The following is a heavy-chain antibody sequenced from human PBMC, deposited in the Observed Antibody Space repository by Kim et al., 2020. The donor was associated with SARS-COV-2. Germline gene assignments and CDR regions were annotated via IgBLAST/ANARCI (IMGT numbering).Heavy chain of an antibody. CDR1: GFTFSSNA. V-gene: IGHV3-23*01. D-gene: IGHD5-18*01. J-gene: IGHJ4*02. CDR3: AKAPKGYSYCYYFDY. CDR2: ISGSGGST. Sequence: GGSLRLSCAASGFTFSSNAMSWVRKAPGKGLEWVSVISGSGGSTYYEDSVKGRFTTSRDNSKNTLYLQMNSLRAEDTAVYYCAKAPKGYSYCYYFDYWGQGTLVTVSS.